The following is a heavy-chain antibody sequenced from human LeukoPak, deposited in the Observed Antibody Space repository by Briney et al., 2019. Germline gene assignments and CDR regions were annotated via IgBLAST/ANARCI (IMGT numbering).Heavy chain of an antibody. D-gene: IGHD3-3*01. J-gene: IGHJ5*02. CDR1: GFTFSSYG. CDR2: ISYDGSNK. V-gene: IGHV3-30*18. CDR3: AKDNRNDFEQNWFDP. Sequence: GGSLRLSCAASGFTFSSYGMHWVRQAPGKGLEWVAVISYDGSNKYYADSVKGRFTISRDNYKNTLCLQMNSLRAEDTAVYYCAKDNRNDFEQNWFDPWGQGTLVTVSS.